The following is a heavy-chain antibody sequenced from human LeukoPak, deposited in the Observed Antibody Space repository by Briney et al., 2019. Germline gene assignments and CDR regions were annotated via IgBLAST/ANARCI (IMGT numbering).Heavy chain of an antibody. Sequence: PGRSLRLSCAASXXXXDXXAMHWVXQXXXXXXXXXXXXSWNSGSIGYADSVKGRFTISRDNAKNSLYLQMNSLRAEDTALYYCAKDMGSIYGGNSGFDYWGQGTLVTVSS. J-gene: IGHJ4*02. D-gene: IGHD4-23*01. CDR2: XSWNSGSI. CDR3: AKDMGSIYGGNSGFDY. V-gene: IGHV3-9*01. CDR1: XXXXDXXA.